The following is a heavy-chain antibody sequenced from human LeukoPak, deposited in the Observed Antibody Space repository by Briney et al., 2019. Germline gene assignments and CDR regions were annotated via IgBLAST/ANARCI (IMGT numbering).Heavy chain of an antibody. V-gene: IGHV3-23*01. CDR2: ISGSGGST. J-gene: IGHJ4*02. CDR3: AKETAPAEEWLLTAGHFDY. D-gene: IGHD3-3*01. CDR1: GFTFSSYA. Sequence: GGSLRLSCAASGFTFSSYAMSWVRQAPGKGLEWVSAISGSGGSTYYADSVKGRFTISRDNSKNTLYLQMNSLRAEDTAVYYCAKETAPAEEWLLTAGHFDYWGQGTLVTVSS.